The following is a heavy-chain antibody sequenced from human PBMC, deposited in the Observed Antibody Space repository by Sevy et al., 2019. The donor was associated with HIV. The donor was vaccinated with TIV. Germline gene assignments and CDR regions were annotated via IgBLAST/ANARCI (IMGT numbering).Heavy chain of an antibody. CDR2: IRPDGSDK. Sequence: GGSLRLSCAASGFTFSPYWMTWVRQAPGKGLEWVANIRPDGSDKYYVDSVKGRFTISRDNSKNSLYLKMNSLRADDTALYYCARGGGLDCWGQGALVTVSS. V-gene: IGHV3-7*01. J-gene: IGHJ4*02. CDR1: GFTFSPYW. D-gene: IGHD3-16*01. CDR3: ARGGGLDC.